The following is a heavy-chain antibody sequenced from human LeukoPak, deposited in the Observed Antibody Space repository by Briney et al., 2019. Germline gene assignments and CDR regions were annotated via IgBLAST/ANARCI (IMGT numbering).Heavy chain of an antibody. Sequence: VASVKVSCRASGYTFTSYGISWVRQAPGQGLEWMGGIIPIFGTANYAQKFQGRVTITADESTSTAYMELSSLRSEDTAVYYCARGYSSGWYEGGFFDYWGQGTLVTVSS. J-gene: IGHJ4*02. CDR1: GYTFTSYG. CDR3: ARGYSSGWYEGGFFDY. D-gene: IGHD6-19*01. V-gene: IGHV1-69*13. CDR2: IIPIFGTA.